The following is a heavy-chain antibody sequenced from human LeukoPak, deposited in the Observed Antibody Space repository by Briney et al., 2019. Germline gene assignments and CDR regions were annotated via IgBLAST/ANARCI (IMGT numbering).Heavy chain of an antibody. CDR1: GFTFSSYA. CDR3: ARSSSSTWYPLDY. D-gene: IGHD6-13*01. V-gene: IGHV3-30-3*01. J-gene: IGHJ4*02. Sequence: PAGRSLRLSCAASGFTFSSYAMHWVRQAPGKGLEWVAVISYDGSNKYYADSVKGRFTISRDNSKNTLYLQMNSLRAEDTAVYYCARSSSSTWYPLDYWGQGTLVTVSS. CDR2: ISYDGSNK.